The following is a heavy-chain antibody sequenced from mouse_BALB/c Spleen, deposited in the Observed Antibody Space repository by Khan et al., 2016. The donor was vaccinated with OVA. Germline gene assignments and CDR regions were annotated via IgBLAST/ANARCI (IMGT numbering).Heavy chain of an antibody. J-gene: IGHJ3*01. D-gene: IGHD2-4*01. CDR2: ISYSGNT. CDR3: ARNDYYDYGPFPY. CDR1: GYSITSEYT. V-gene: IGHV3-2*02. Sequence: EVQLQESGPGLVKPSQSLSLTCTVTGYSITSEYTWNWIRQFPGNKLEWMGFISYSGNTRYNPSLKSRISITRDTSKNQFFLQLNSVTSEDTATYYCARNDYYDYGPFPYWGQGTLVTVSA.